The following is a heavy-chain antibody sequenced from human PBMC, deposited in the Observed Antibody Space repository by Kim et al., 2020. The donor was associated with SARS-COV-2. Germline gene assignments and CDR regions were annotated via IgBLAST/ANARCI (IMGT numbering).Heavy chain of an antibody. CDR3: ARDGPGGTRMIGVIEYFQH. J-gene: IGHJ1*01. V-gene: IGHV3-48*02. Sequence: GGSLRLSCAASGFTFSSYSMNWVRQAPGKGLEWVSYISSSSSTIYYADSVKGRFTISRDNAKNSLYLQMNSLRDEETDVYYCARDGPGGTRMIGVIEYFQHWGPGTLVTVSS. CDR1: GFTFSSYS. D-gene: IGHD3-10*02. CDR2: ISSSSSTI.